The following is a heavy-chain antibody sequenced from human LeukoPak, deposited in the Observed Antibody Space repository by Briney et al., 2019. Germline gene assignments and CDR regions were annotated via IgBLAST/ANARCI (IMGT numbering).Heavy chain of an antibody. CDR2: ISGSGGST. J-gene: IGHJ5*01. D-gene: IGHD2-15*01. CDR1: GFTFSSYA. CDR3: PQWSRIDS. Sequence: SGGSLRLSCAASGFTFSSYAMSGVRGAPGEGREGFSAISGSGGSTYYADSVKGRFTISRDSCENTLYLHINSLTPEDTAVHYCPQWSRIDSWGHGTLVTVSS. V-gene: IGHV3-23*01.